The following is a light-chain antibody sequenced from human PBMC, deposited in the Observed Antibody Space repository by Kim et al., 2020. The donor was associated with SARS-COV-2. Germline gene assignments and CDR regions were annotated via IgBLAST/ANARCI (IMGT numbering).Light chain of an antibody. CDR1: GLRSYY. CDR3: NSRESGVNHVV. V-gene: IGLV3-19*01. CDR2: EKN. J-gene: IGLJ3*02. Sequence: ALGQTVRITCQGGGLRSYYASWYQQKPGQAPVLVIYEKNNRPSGIPDRFSGSSSGNTASLTITGAQAEDEADYYCNSRESGVNHVVFGGGTQLTVL.